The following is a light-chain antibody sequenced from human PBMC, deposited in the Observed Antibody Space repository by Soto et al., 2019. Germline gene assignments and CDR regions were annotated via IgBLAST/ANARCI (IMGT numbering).Light chain of an antibody. CDR3: QQYYSYPFT. J-gene: IGKJ3*01. Sequence: AIRMTQSPSSLSASTGDRVTITCRASQGISSYLAWYQQKPGKAPKLLIYAESTLQSGVPSRFSGSGSGTDFNLTISCLQYEDFAAYYCQQYYSYPFTLGPGTKVDIK. CDR1: QGISSY. V-gene: IGKV1-8*01. CDR2: AES.